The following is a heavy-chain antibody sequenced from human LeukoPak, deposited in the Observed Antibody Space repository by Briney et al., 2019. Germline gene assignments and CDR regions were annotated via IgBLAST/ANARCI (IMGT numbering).Heavy chain of an antibody. Sequence: PPGGSLRLSCAASGLTFSNYAMNWVRQASGRGLEWVSGITDSGRKTYYADSVKGRFSISRDNSKNTVYLQMSDLRAEDTAVYYCAKITKATTPNYWGQGTLVTVSS. V-gene: IGHV3-23*01. D-gene: IGHD4-17*01. J-gene: IGHJ4*02. CDR3: AKITKATTPNY. CDR2: ITDSGRKT. CDR1: GLTFSNYA.